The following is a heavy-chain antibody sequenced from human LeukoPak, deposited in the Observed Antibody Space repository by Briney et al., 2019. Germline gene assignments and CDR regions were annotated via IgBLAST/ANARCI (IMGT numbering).Heavy chain of an antibody. Sequence: GGSLRLSCAASGFTFSSYGMSWVRQAPGKGLEWVSAISGSGGSTYYADSVKGRFTISRDNSKNTLYLQMNSLRAEDTAVYYCAKRRGSIAVAGTKTGYFDYWGQGTLVTVSS. CDR1: GFTFSSYG. V-gene: IGHV3-23*01. D-gene: IGHD6-19*01. J-gene: IGHJ4*02. CDR3: AKRRGSIAVAGTKTGYFDY. CDR2: ISGSGGST.